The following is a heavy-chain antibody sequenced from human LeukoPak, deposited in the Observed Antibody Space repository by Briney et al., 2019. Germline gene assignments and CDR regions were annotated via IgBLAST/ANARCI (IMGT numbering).Heavy chain of an antibody. CDR1: GFTFSSYA. Sequence: GGSLRLSCAASGFTFSSYAMSWVRQAPGEGLEWVSAISGSGGSTYYADSVKGRFTISRDNSKNTLYLQMNSLRAEDTAVYYCAKLTGAYSSSWFDYWGQGTLVTVSS. CDR2: ISGSGGST. V-gene: IGHV3-23*01. J-gene: IGHJ4*02. CDR3: AKLTGAYSSSWFDY. D-gene: IGHD6-13*01.